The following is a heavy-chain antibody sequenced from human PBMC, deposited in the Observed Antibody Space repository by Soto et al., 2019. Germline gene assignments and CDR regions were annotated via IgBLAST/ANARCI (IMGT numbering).Heavy chain of an antibody. CDR1: GDSVSSNSAA. V-gene: IGHV6-1*01. Sequence: SQTLSLTCVISGDSVSSNSAAWNWIRQSPSRGLEWLGRTYYRSKWYNDYAVSVKSRITINPDTSKNQFSLQLNSVTPEDTAVYYCARVQKVGYSGSRVFDYWGQGTLVTVSS. J-gene: IGHJ4*02. CDR2: TYYRSKWYN. CDR3: ARVQKVGYSGSRVFDY. D-gene: IGHD5-12*01.